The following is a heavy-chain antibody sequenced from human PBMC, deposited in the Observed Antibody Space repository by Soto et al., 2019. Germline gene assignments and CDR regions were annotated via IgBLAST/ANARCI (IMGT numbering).Heavy chain of an antibody. CDR2: INAGNGNT. J-gene: IGHJ5*01. CDR3: AGDSGSRGYGGGLDS. D-gene: IGHD3-10*01. Sequence: QVQLVQSGAEVRKPGASVKVSCKASGYSFTYYTMHWVRQAPGQRLEWMGWINAGNGNTKYSPKFQGRVTITRDTTGGTTYMELSSLRSEGTAVYFCAGDSGSRGYGGGLDSWGQGTLVTVSS. V-gene: IGHV1-3*01. CDR1: GYSFTYYT.